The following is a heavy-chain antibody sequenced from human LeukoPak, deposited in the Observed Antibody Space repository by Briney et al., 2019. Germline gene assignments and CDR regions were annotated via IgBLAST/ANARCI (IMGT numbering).Heavy chain of an antibody. D-gene: IGHD1-20*01. V-gene: IGHV3-21*01. Sequence: GGSLRLSCAASGFTFSSYSTNWVRQAPGKGLEWVSSISSSSSYIYYADSVKGRFTISRDNAKNSLYLQMNSLRAEDTAVYYCARVTGQGAFDIWGQGTMVTVSS. CDR1: GFTFSSYS. J-gene: IGHJ3*02. CDR3: ARVTGQGAFDI. CDR2: ISSSSSYI.